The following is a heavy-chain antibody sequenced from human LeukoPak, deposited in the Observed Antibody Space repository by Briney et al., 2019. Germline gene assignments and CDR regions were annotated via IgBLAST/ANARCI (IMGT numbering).Heavy chain of an antibody. V-gene: IGHV4-30-4*01. D-gene: IGHD2-21*02. CDR1: GGSISSGDYY. Sequence: SQTLSLTCTVSGGSISSGDYYWSWIRQPPGKGLEWIGYIYYSGSTYYNPSLRSRVTISVDTSKNQFSLKLSSVTAADTAVYYCARVRSAYCGGDCHHIDYWGQGTLVTVSS. CDR2: IYYSGST. J-gene: IGHJ4*02. CDR3: ARVRSAYCGGDCHHIDY.